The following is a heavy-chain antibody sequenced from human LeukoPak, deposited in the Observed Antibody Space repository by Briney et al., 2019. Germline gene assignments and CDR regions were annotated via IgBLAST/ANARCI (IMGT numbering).Heavy chain of an antibody. Sequence: GGSLRLSCAASGFTFSSYWMSWVRQAPGKGLEWVANIKQDGSEEYYVDSVKGRFTISRDNAKNSLYLQMNSLRAEDTAVYYCAREASNDTPYYDFWSGYYRPAGYWGQGTLVTVSS. V-gene: IGHV3-7*01. CDR1: GFTFSSYW. CDR2: IKQDGSEE. J-gene: IGHJ4*02. CDR3: AREASNDTPYYDFWSGYYRPAGY. D-gene: IGHD3-3*01.